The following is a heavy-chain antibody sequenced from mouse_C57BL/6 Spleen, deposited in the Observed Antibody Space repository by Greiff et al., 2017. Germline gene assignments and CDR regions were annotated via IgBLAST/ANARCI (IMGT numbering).Heavy chain of an antibody. D-gene: IGHD2-3*01. Sequence: EVKLVESGGDLVKPGGSLKLSCAASGFTFSSYGMSWVRQTPDKRLEWVATISSGGSYTYYPDSVKGRFTISRDNAKNTLYLQMSSLKSEDTAMYYCARRDGQGGFAYWGQGTLVTVSA. CDR2: ISSGGSYT. V-gene: IGHV5-6*02. CDR3: ARRDGQGGFAY. CDR1: GFTFSSYG. J-gene: IGHJ3*01.